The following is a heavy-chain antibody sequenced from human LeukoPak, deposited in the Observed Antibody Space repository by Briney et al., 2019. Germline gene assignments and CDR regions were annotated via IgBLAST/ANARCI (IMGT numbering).Heavy chain of an antibody. J-gene: IGHJ3*01. Sequence: GGSLRLSCAASGFSFSDHWMSWVRQAPGKGLEWVANIKQDGSEKYFVDSVKGRFTISRDNAKNSLYLQLDSLRAEDTAVYYCATEPSKNTFDVWGQGTMVTVSS. D-gene: IGHD1/OR15-1a*01. V-gene: IGHV3-7*01. CDR2: IKQDGSEK. CDR3: ATEPSKNTFDV. CDR1: GFSFSDHW.